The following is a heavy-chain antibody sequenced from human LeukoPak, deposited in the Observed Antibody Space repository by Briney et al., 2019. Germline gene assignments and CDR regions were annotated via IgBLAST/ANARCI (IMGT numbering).Heavy chain of an antibody. CDR3: ARAPLRYFDWLKREEFDY. CDR1: GYTFTSYY. Sequence: ASVKVSCKASGYTFTSYYMHWVRQAPGQGLEWMGIINPSGGSTSYAQKFQGRVTMTRDMSTSTVYMELSSLRSEDTAVYYCARAPLRYFDWLKREEFDYWGQGTLVTVSS. CDR2: INPSGGST. D-gene: IGHD3-9*01. J-gene: IGHJ4*02. V-gene: IGHV1-46*01.